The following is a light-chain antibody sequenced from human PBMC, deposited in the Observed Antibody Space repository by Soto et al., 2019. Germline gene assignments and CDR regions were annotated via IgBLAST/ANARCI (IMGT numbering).Light chain of an antibody. CDR1: SSDVDGYNY. J-gene: IGLJ1*01. CDR3: CSYGAGPYV. Sequence: QSVLTQPRSVSGSPGQSVTVSCTGTSSDVDGYNYVSWYQQHPDKAPKVIIYDVSKRPSGVPDRFSGSKSGNTASLTISGLQAEDEADYYCCSYGAGPYVFGTGTKSPS. CDR2: DVS. V-gene: IGLV2-11*01.